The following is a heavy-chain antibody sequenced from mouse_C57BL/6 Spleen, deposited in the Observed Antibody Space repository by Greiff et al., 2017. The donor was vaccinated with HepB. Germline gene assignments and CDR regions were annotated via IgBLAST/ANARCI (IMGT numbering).Heavy chain of an antibody. D-gene: IGHD2-12*01. CDR1: GFTFRSYG. Sequence: EVMLVESGGDLVKPGGSLKLSCAASGFTFRSYGMSWVRQTPDKRLEWVATISSGGSYTYYPDSVKGRFTISRDNAKNTLYLQKSSQKSEDSAMYYCARHDDSYDYCFGYWGQGTIVTVS. CDR3: ARHDDSYDYCFGY. V-gene: IGHV5-6*01. CDR2: ISSGGSYT. J-gene: IGHJ3*01.